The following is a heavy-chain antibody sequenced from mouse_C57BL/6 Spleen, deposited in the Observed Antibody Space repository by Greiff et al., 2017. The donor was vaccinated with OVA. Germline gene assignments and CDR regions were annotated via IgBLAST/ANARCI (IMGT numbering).Heavy chain of an antibody. CDR3: ARSPHYYGEGYFDY. D-gene: IGHD1-2*01. Sequence: EVQLQESGPELVKPGASVKISCKASGYSFTGYYMNWVKQSPEKSLEWIGEINPSTGGTTYNQKFKAKATLTVDKSSSTAYMQLKSLTSEDSAVYYCARSPHYYGEGYFDYWGQGTTLTVSS. J-gene: IGHJ2*01. V-gene: IGHV1-42*01. CDR2: INPSTGGT. CDR1: GYSFTGYY.